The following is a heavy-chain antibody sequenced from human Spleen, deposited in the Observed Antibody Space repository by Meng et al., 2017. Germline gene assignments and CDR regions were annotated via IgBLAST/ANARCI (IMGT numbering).Heavy chain of an antibody. J-gene: IGHJ6*02. CDR3: ARLNPFVDYAPYYYYGLDV. CDR1: GGSIRSYY. V-gene: IGHV4-59*01. Sequence: SETLSLTCSVSGGSIRSYYWSWVRQPPGKGLEWIGHIYDSGSTHYNSSLKSRVTISVDTFNTQFSLKLRSVTVADTAVYYCARLNPFVDYAPYYYYGLDVWGQGTTVTVSS. D-gene: IGHD4-17*01. CDR2: IYDSGST.